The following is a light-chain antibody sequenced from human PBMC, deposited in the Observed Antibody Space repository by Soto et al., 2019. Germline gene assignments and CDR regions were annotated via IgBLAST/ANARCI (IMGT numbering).Light chain of an antibody. CDR2: EVS. Sequence: QSALTQPPSASGSPGQSVTISCTGTSSDVGGYNFVSWYQHHPGKAPKLMIYEVSKRPSGVPDRFSGSKSGNTASLTVSRLQAEDEADYYCSSYAGSNTVLFGGGTKVTVL. CDR1: SSDVGGYNF. V-gene: IGLV2-8*01. J-gene: IGLJ2*01. CDR3: SSYAGSNTVL.